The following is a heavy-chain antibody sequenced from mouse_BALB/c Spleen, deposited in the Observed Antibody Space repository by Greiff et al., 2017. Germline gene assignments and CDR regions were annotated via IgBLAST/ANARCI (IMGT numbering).Heavy chain of an antibody. V-gene: IGHV14-3*02. CDR3: ARGYYGSSSPWFAY. CDR1: GFNIKDTY. D-gene: IGHD1-1*01. CDR2: IDPANGNT. J-gene: IGHJ3*01. Sequence: VQLQQSGAELVKPGASVKLSCTASGFNIKDTYMHWVKQRPEQGLEWIGRIDPANGNTKYDPKFQGKATITAVTSSNTAYLQLSSLTSEDTAVYYCARGYYGSSSPWFAYWGQGTLVTVSA.